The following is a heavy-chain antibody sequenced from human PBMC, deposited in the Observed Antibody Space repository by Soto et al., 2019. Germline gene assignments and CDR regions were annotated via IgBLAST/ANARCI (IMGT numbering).Heavy chain of an antibody. Sequence: QVQLVQSGAEVKKPGASVKVSCKASGYTFTSYDINWVRQATGQGLEWMGWMNPNSGNTGYAQKFKGRVTRPRNTSISTADMELSSPGSEGTAVYYCAREGVRGMDVWGQGTTVTVSS. CDR3: AREGVRGMDV. CDR1: GYTFTSYD. J-gene: IGHJ6*02. D-gene: IGHD3-16*01. CDR2: MNPNSGNT. V-gene: IGHV1-8*01.